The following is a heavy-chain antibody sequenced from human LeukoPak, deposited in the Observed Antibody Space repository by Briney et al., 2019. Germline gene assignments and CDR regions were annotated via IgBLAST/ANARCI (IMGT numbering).Heavy chain of an antibody. Sequence: GSLRLSCAASGFTFSSYWMSWIRQPPGKGREWIGEINHSGSTNYNPSLKSRVTISVDTSKNQFSLKRSSVTAADTAVYYCAIPIHSGDWYFDLWGRGPLVTVSS. V-gene: IGHV4-34*08. D-gene: IGHD2-15*01. J-gene: IGHJ2*01. CDR1: GFTFSSYW. CDR2: INHSGST. CDR3: AIPIHSGDWYFDL.